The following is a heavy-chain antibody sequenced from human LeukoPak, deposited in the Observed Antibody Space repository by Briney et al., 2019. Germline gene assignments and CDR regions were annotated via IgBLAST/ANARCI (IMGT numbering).Heavy chain of an antibody. V-gene: IGHV3-7*01. CDR1: GFTFINYW. Sequence: GGSLRLSCAASGFTFINYWMTWVRQAPGKGLEWVANINQDGSEKYYVDSVKGRFTISRDNAKNSLYLQMNSLRAEDTAVYYCARNSGGSSDHWGQGTLVTVSS. CDR3: ARNSGGSSDH. J-gene: IGHJ4*02. D-gene: IGHD1-26*01. CDR2: INQDGSEK.